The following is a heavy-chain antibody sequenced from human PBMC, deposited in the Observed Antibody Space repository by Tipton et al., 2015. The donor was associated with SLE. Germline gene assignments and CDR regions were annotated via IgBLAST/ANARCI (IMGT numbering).Heavy chain of an antibody. Sequence: LRLSCAASGFTISKYYWSWIRQPPGKAPEWIGYIYYSGSTNYNPSLKSRVTISVDTSKKQFSLKLSSVTATNMAVYYCARHKDFLEWLSSAKWFDPWGQGTLATVSS. J-gene: IGHJ5*02. V-gene: IGHV4-59*08. CDR1: GFTISKYY. CDR3: ARHKDFLEWLSSAKWFDP. CDR2: IYYSGST. D-gene: IGHD3-3*01.